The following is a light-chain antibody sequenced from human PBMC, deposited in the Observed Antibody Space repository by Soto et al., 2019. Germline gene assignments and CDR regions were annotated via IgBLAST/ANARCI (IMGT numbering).Light chain of an antibody. CDR2: SNN. V-gene: IGLV1-44*01. J-gene: IGLJ2*01. CDR3: VAWDDSLNAYVV. CDR1: SSNIGSNT. Sequence: QSVLTQPPSASGTPGQRVTISCSGSSSNIGSNTVNWYQQLPGTAPKLVIYSNNQRPSGVPDRFSGSKSGTSASLAISGLQSEVEADYYCVAWDDSLNAYVVFGGGTKVTVL.